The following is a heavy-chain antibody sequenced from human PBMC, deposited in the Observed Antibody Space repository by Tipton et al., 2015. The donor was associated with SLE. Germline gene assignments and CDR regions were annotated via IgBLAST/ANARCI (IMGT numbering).Heavy chain of an antibody. CDR2: VYHSGST. J-gene: IGHJ4*02. D-gene: IGHD6-6*01. CDR3: ARRAARSLYYFDY. CDR1: GGSIRTSSNF. V-gene: IGHV4-39*07. Sequence: TLSLTCTVSGGSIRTSSNFWAWIRQPPGKRPEWIGNVYHSGSTYYNPSLKRRVAILVETSKNQFSLRLLSVTAADTAVYYCARRAARSLYYFDYWGQGTLVTVSS.